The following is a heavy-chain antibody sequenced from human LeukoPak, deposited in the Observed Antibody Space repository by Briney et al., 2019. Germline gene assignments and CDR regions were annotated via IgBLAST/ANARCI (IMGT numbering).Heavy chain of an antibody. CDR1: GGSISTNY. J-gene: IGHJ6*02. D-gene: IGHD1-26*01. Sequence: SETLSLTCTVPGGSISTNYWSWIRKPPGKGLEWIGYIYYSGSTNYNPSLKSRVTTSVDTSKNQFSLKLTSVTAADTAVYYCARASDCSGSYQPYYYYGMDVWGQGTTVTVSS. V-gene: IGHV4-59*01. CDR2: IYYSGST. CDR3: ARASDCSGSYQPYYYYGMDV.